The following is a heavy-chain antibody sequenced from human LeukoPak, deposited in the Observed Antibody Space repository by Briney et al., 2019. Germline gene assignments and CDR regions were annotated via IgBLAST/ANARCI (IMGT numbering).Heavy chain of an antibody. J-gene: IGHJ4*02. CDR2: IKQDEVEK. CDR1: GFTFTNYW. Sequence: GGSLRLSCAASGFTFTNYWMSWVRQAPGKGLEWVANIKQDEVEKYFVASVRGRFTLSRDNAKKSLYLQMNSLRAEDTAVYYCARGYCSGSSCYSGFYFDYWGQGALVTVSS. V-gene: IGHV3-7*01. D-gene: IGHD2-15*01. CDR3: ARGYCSGSSCYSGFYFDY.